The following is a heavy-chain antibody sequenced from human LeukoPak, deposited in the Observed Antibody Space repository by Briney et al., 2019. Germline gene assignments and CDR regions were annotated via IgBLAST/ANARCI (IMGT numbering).Heavy chain of an antibody. CDR3: ARDPLVGAKGY. CDR2: IYSGSST. D-gene: IGHD1-26*01. CDR1: GFTVSSNY. Sequence: GGSLRLSCAASGFTVSSNYMSWVRQAPGKGLEWVSVIYSGSSTYYADSVKGRFTISRDNSKNTLYLQMNSLRAEDTAVYYCARDPLVGAKGYWGQGTRVTVSS. V-gene: IGHV3-53*01. J-gene: IGHJ4*02.